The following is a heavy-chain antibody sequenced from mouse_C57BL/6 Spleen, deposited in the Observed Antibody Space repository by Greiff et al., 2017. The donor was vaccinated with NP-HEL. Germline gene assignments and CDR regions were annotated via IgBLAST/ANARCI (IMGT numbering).Heavy chain of an antibody. CDR2: IYPGDGDT. V-gene: IGHV1-80*01. J-gene: IGHJ3*01. D-gene: IGHD1-1*01. CDR3: ARLGYYGSRGAWFAY. CDR1: GYAFSSYW. Sequence: VQLQQPGAELVKPGASVKISCKASGYAFSSYWLNGVKQRPGKGLEWIGQIYPGDGDTNYNGKFKGKATLTADKSSSTAYMQLSSLTSEDSAVYFCARLGYYGSRGAWFAYWGQGTLVTVSA.